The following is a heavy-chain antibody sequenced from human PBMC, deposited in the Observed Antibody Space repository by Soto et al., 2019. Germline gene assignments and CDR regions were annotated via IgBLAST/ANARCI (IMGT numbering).Heavy chain of an antibody. V-gene: IGHV4-59*01. CDR3: ARGSATDGNRWFDP. CDR1: SGSISSYY. CDR2: IYYTGST. J-gene: IGHJ5*02. Sequence: SETLSLTCTVSSGSISSYYWSWIRQPPGKGLEWIGYIYYTGSTNYNPSLKSRVTISLDTSKNQFSLKLNSVTAADTAVYYCARGSATDGNRWFDPWGQGTLVTVS. D-gene: IGHD1-1*01.